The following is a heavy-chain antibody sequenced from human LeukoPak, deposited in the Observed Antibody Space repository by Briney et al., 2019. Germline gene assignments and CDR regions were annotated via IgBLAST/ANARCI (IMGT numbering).Heavy chain of an antibody. CDR3: ASGYCSSTSCYEVDY. Sequence: PSQTLSLTCTVSGGSISSGSYYWSWIRQPAGKGLEWIGRIYTSGSTNYNPSLKSRVTISVDTSKNQFSLKLSSVTAADTAVYYCASGYCSSTSCYEVDYWGQGTLVTVSS. CDR1: GGSISSGSYY. D-gene: IGHD2-2*01. J-gene: IGHJ4*02. CDR2: IYTSGST. V-gene: IGHV4-61*02.